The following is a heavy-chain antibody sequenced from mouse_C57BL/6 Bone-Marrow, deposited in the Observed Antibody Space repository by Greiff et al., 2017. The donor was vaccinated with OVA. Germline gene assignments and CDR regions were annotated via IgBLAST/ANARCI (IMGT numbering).Heavy chain of an antibody. J-gene: IGHJ1*03. CDR3: AREGFYYGSSPYWDVDV. Sequence: EVHLVESGGGLVKPGGSLKLSCAASGFTFSDYGMHWVRQAPEKGLEWVAYISSGSSTIYYADTVQGRFTISRDNAKNTLFLQMTRLRSEDTAMYYCAREGFYYGSSPYWDVDVWGTGTTVTVSS. V-gene: IGHV5-17*01. CDR1: GFTFSDYG. D-gene: IGHD1-1*01. CDR2: ISSGSSTI.